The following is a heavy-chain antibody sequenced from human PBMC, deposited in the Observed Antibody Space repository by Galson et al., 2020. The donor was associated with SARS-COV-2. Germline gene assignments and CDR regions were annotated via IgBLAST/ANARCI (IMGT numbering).Heavy chain of an antibody. Sequence: SQTLSLTCTVSGGSISSYYWSWIRQPPGKGLEWIGYIYYSGSTNYNPSLKSRVTISVDTSKNQFSLKLSSVTAADTAVYYCARDRVLRYFDYYYYYYMDVWGKGTTVTVSS. CDR2: IYYSGST. CDR3: ARDRVLRYFDYYYYYYMDV. J-gene: IGHJ6*03. D-gene: IGHD3-9*01. V-gene: IGHV4-59*01. CDR1: GGSISSYY.